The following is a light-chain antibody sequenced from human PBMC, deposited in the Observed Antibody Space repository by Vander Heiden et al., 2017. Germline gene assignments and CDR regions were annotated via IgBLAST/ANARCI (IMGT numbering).Light chain of an antibody. Sequence: QSPLTQPPSASGSPGQSVTNSCTGTKSDVGAYNYVSWYQQHPGKAPTLIIYDGTKRPSGVPDRFSGSKSGNTAFMTVSGLQAEDEADYYCSSHAGSSAVFGGGTTVTVL. V-gene: IGLV2-8*01. CDR1: KSDVGAYNY. CDR3: SSHAGSSAV. J-gene: IGLJ3*02. CDR2: DGT.